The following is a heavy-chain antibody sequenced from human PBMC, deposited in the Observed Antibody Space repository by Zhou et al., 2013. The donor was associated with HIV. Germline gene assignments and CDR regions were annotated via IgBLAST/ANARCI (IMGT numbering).Heavy chain of an antibody. CDR1: GYTFINYG. D-gene: IGHD2-15*01. Sequence: QVQLFQSGTEMKKPGASVKVSCRASGYTFINYGITWVRQAPGQGLEWMGWINTYNGDRKYLQKFQGRVTMTTNTSTNTVYMELRSLRSDDTAVYYCARDDPYCSGGICYPIYYHGMDVWGQGTTVIVSS. CDR2: INTYNGDR. J-gene: IGHJ6*02. V-gene: IGHV1-18*01. CDR3: ARDDPYCSGGICYPIYYHGMDV.